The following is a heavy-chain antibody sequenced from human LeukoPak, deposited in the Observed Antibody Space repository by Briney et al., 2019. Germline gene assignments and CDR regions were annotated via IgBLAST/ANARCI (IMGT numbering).Heavy chain of an antibody. V-gene: IGHV1-69*13. J-gene: IGHJ4*02. CDR3: ARNPQRWLQLPGYFDY. CDR1: GGTFSSYA. Sequence: SVKVSCKASGGTFSSYAISWVRQAPGQGLEWMGGIIPIFGTANYAQKFKGRLTSTADESTSTAYMELSSLRSEDTAVYYCARNPQRWLQLPGYFDYWGQGTLVTVSS. D-gene: IGHD5-24*01. CDR2: IIPIFGTA.